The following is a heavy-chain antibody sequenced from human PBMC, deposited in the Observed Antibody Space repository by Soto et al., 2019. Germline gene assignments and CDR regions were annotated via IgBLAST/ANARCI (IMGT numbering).Heavy chain of an antibody. J-gene: IGHJ4*02. CDR3: ARDSGYSSAYWEHYFDY. V-gene: IGHV3-53*01. D-gene: IGHD3-16*01. Sequence: PGGSLRLSCATSGFSISDKFMSWVRQAPGKGLEWISVISSGGDPSYADSVKGRFTISRDITKNTLLLQMTSLRADDTAVYFCARDSGYSSAYWEHYFDYWGQGTLVTVSS. CDR1: GFSISDKF. CDR2: ISSGGDP.